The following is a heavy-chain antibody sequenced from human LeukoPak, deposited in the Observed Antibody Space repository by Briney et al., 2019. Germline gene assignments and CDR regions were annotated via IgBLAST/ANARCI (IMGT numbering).Heavy chain of an antibody. CDR3: ARNHDYWSGPHYFDY. J-gene: IGHJ4*02. V-gene: IGHV3-30*04. D-gene: IGHD3-3*01. Sequence: GGSLRLSCAASGFTFSSFAMHWVRQAPGKGLEWVAVISYDGSDKYYSNSVKGRFTISRDNSKNTLYLQMHSLRAGDTALYYCARNHDYWSGPHYFDYWGQGTLVTVSS. CDR2: ISYDGSDK. CDR1: GFTFSSFA.